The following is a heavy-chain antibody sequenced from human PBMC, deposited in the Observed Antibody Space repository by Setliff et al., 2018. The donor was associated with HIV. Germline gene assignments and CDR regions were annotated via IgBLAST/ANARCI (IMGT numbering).Heavy chain of an antibody. CDR2: TKYDGSES. J-gene: IGHJ3*01. D-gene: IGHD3-22*01. CDR1: GLTFNRYW. Sequence: PGGSLRLSCVASGLTFNRYWMSWVRQVPGKGLEWVSNTKYDGSESYYVDSVKGRFIASTDNARNSLFLQMHSLRAEDTAVYYCARDKYYFDSTGYYFDAFDLWGRGTMVTVSS. CDR3: ARDKYYFDSTGYYFDAFDL. V-gene: IGHV3-7*01.